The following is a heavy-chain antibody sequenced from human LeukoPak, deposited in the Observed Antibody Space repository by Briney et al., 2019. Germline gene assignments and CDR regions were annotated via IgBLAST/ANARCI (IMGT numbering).Heavy chain of an antibody. J-gene: IGHJ5*02. D-gene: IGHD3-3*01. V-gene: IGHV3-43D*03. CDR2: ISWDGGST. CDR3: AKDSRYYDFWSGLNFDP. Sequence: PGGSLRLSCAASGFTFDDYAMHWVRQAPGKGLEWGSLISWDGGSTYYADSVKGRFTISRDNSKNSLYLQMNSLRAEDTALYYCAKDSRYYDFWSGLNFDPWGQGTLVTVSS. CDR1: GFTFDDYA.